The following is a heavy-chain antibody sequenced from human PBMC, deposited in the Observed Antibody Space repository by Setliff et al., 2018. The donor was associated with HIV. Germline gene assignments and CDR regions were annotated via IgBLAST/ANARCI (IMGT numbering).Heavy chain of an antibody. CDR1: GGSISSYY. V-gene: IGHV4-4*07. CDR2: IGPIYTSGST. CDR3: ASFDLSTTSSAD. Sequence: SETLSLTCTVSGGSISSYYWTWIRQPAGKGLEWIGRIGPIYTSGSTKYNPSLESRVTMSVDTSKNQFSLMLYSVTAADTAVYYCASFDLSTTSSADWGQGALVTVSS. D-gene: IGHD6-6*01. J-gene: IGHJ1*01.